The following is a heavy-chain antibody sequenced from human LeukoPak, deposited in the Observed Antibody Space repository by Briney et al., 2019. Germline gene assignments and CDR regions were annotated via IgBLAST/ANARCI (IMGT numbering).Heavy chain of an antibody. CDR3: ARDTYYDCWLDP. CDR1: GFSFSSYW. Sequence: QSGGSLRLSCAASGFSFSSYWMHWVRQAPGKGLVWVSLINSDGSSTSYADSVKGRFTISRDSAKNTLYLQLNSLRAEDTAVYYCARDTYYDCWLDPWGQGTLVTVSS. V-gene: IGHV3-74*01. J-gene: IGHJ5*02. D-gene: IGHD3-3*01. CDR2: INSDGSST.